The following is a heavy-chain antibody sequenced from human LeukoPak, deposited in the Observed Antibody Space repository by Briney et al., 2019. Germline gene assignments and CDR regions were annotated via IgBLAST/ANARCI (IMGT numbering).Heavy chain of an antibody. V-gene: IGHV2-5*01. Sequence: SGPTLVNPTQTLTLTCTFSGFSLRTSGVGVGWIRQPPGKALEWLALIYWNDDKRYSPSLESRLTITKDTSKNQVVLTMTNMGPVDTATYYCAHSPKKRFDYWGQGTLVTVSS. D-gene: IGHD3-10*01. CDR2: IYWNDDK. J-gene: IGHJ4*02. CDR3: AHSPKKRFDY. CDR1: GFSLRTSGVG.